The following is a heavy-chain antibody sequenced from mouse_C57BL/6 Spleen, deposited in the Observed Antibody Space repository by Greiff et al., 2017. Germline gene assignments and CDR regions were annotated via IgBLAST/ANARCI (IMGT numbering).Heavy chain of an antibody. CDR3: ARSDYGSWYFDV. D-gene: IGHD1-1*01. Sequence: QVQLQQPGAELVKPGASVKLSCKASGYTFTSYWMQWVKQRPGQGLEWIGEIDPSDSYTNYNQKFKGKATLTVDTSSSTAYMQLSSLTSEDSAVYYCARSDYGSWYFDVWGTGTTVTVSS. V-gene: IGHV1-50*01. CDR2: IDPSDSYT. J-gene: IGHJ1*03. CDR1: GYTFTSYW.